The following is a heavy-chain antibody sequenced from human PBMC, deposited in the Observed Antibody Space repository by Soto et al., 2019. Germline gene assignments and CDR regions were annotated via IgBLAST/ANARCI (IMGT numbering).Heavy chain of an antibody. CDR2: IIPIFGTA. CDR3: ARDDYGDYTNWFDP. V-gene: IGHV1-69*01. J-gene: IGHJ5*02. D-gene: IGHD4-17*01. CDR1: GGTFSSYA. Sequence: SVKVSCKASGGTFSSYAISWVRQAPGQGLEWMGGIIPIFGTANYAQKFQGRVTITADESTSTAYMELSSLRSEDTAVYYCARDDYGDYTNWFDPWGQGTLVTVSS.